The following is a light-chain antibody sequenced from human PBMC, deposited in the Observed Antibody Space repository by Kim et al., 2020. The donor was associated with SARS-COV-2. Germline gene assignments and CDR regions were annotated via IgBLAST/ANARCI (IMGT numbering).Light chain of an antibody. CDR2: AAS. J-gene: IGKJ1*01. V-gene: IGKV1-8*01. CDR3: QQYYNYPWT. CDR1: QAISSS. Sequence: ASPGDRVTITCRASQAISSSLAWYQQKPGQAPKLLIYAASTLQSGVPSRFSGSGSGTDFTLTISCLQSEDFATYYCQQYYNYPWTFGQGTKVDIK.